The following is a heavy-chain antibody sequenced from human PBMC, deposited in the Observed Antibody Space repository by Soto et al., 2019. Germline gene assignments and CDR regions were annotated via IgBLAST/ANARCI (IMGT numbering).Heavy chain of an antibody. CDR2: IYYSGST. J-gene: IGHJ6*02. V-gene: IGHV4-31*03. CDR3: ARRPGYSSGWYGDYYYGMDV. CDR1: GGSISSGGYY. Sequence: NPSETLSLTCTVSGGSISSGGYYWSWIRQHPGKGLEWIGYIYYSGSTYYNPSLKSRVTISVDTSKNQFSLKLSSVTAADTAVYYCARRPGYSSGWYGDYYYGMDVWGQGTTVTVSS. D-gene: IGHD6-19*01.